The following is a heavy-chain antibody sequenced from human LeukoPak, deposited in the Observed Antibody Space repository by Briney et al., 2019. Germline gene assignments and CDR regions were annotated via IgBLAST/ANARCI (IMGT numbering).Heavy chain of an antibody. Sequence: SETLSLTCTVSGGSISSYYWSWIRQPPGKGLEWIGYIYYSGSTNYNPSLKSRDTISVDTSKNQFSLRLTSVTAADTAVYYCARENRSGAYRFDPWGQGTLVTVSS. J-gene: IGHJ5*02. V-gene: IGHV4-59*01. CDR1: GGSISSYY. CDR2: IYYSGST. D-gene: IGHD3-3*01. CDR3: ARENRSGAYRFDP.